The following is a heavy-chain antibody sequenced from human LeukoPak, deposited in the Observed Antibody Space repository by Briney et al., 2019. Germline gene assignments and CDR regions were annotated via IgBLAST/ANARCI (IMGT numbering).Heavy chain of an antibody. CDR3: TRESRPFCPFEY. J-gene: IGHJ4*02. CDR1: GGSMDITNY. V-gene: IGHV4-4*02. CDR2: ISHNGTT. D-gene: IGHD2-2*01. Sequence: SDTLSLMCGVSGGSMDITNYLGWVGHAPGNGLEWIGEISHNGTTNYNPCLRSRVAMSLDRAKNQFSLSLTSVTAADTAVYYCTRESRPFCPFEYWGQGVLVTASS.